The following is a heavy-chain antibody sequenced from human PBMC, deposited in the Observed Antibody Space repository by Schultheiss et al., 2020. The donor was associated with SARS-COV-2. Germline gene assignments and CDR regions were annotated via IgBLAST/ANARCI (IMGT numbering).Heavy chain of an antibody. CDR3: ARESREQGISKGTIDY. CDR1: GFTFSSYG. CDR2: ISYDGSNK. D-gene: IGHD1-26*01. V-gene: IGHV3-30*03. Sequence: GGSLRLSCAASGFTFSSYGMHWVRQAPGKGLEWVAVISYDGSNKYYADSVKGRFTISRDNSKNTLYLQMNSLRAEDTAVYYCARESREQGISKGTIDYWGQGTLVTVSS. J-gene: IGHJ4*02.